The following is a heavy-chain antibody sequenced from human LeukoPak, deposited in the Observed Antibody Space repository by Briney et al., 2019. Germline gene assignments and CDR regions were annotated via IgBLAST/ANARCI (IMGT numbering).Heavy chain of an antibody. D-gene: IGHD3-16*02. J-gene: IGHJ4*02. CDR2: IYVDGST. CDR3: ARDLATRQRTGLYDS. CDR1: GFTFRSYG. Sequence: GGSLRLSCAASGFTFRSYGMHWVRQAPGKGLQWVSVIYVDGSTYYADSVKGRITISRDNSRNTLYLQMNSLRAEDTAVYYCARDLATRQRTGLYDSWGQGALVTVSS. V-gene: IGHV3-66*01.